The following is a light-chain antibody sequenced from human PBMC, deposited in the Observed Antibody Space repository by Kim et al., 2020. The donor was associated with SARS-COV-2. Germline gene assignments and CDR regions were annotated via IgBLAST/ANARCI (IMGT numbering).Light chain of an antibody. Sequence: SYELTQPPSVSVAPGKTARITCGGDNIGSKSVHWYQQKPGQAPLLVIYYDTDRPSGIPERFSASKSGSTATLTISGVEAVDEADYYCQVWYSSYNHVVFGGGTKLTVL. V-gene: IGLV3-21*01. CDR2: YDT. J-gene: IGLJ2*01. CDR1: NIGSKS. CDR3: QVWYSSYNHVV.